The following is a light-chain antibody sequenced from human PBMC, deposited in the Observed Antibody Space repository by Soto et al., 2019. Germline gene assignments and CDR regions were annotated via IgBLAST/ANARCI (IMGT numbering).Light chain of an antibody. Sequence: IVLAQSPGTLSLSPGERATLSCRASQSVSSSYLAWYQQKPGQAPRLLIYGASSRATGIPDRFSGSGSGTDFTLTITRLEPEDFAVYYCQLYGRSITFGQGTRLEIK. CDR3: QLYGRSIT. V-gene: IGKV3-20*01. CDR1: QSVSSSY. J-gene: IGKJ5*01. CDR2: GAS.